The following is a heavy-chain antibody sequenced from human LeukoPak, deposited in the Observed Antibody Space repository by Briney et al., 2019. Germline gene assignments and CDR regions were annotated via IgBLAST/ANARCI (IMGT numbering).Heavy chain of an antibody. D-gene: IGHD3-9*01. CDR2: IYYSGST. V-gene: IGHV4-59*08. CDR3: ARRVRYIGQNDY. CDR1: GGSISDYY. Sequence: SETLSLTCTVSGGSISDYYWSWIRQPPGKGLEWVGFIYYSGSTIYNPSLKSRVTISVDTSKNQISLKLSSVTAADSAVYYCARRVRYIGQNDYWGQGTLVTVSS. J-gene: IGHJ4*02.